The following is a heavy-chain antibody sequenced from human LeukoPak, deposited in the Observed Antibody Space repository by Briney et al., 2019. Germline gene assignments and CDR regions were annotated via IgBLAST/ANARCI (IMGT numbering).Heavy chain of an antibody. CDR1: GGTFSSYA. CDR3: AAGRDPRRGRYLDY. V-gene: IGHV1-18*01. Sequence: ASVKVSCKASGGTFSSYAISWVRQAPGQGLEWMGWISAYNGNTNYAQKLQGRVTMTTDTSTSTAYMELRSLRSDDTALYYCAAGRDPRRGRYLDYWGQGTLVTVSS. D-gene: IGHD5-24*01. CDR2: ISAYNGNT. J-gene: IGHJ4*02.